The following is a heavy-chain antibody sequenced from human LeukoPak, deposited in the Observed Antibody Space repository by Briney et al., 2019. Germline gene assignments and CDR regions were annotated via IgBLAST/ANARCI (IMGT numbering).Heavy chain of an antibody. CDR1: GGSFSGYY. CDR2: INHSGST. V-gene: IGHV4-34*01. J-gene: IGHJ2*01. CDR3: ARGTGWDCSSTSCYPWYFDL. D-gene: IGHD2-2*01. Sequence: SETLSLTCAVYGGSFSGYYWSWIRQPPGKGLEWIGEINHSGSTNYNPSLKSRATISVDTSKNQFSLKLSSVTAADTAVYYCARGTGWDCSSTSCYPWYFDLWGRGTLVTVSS.